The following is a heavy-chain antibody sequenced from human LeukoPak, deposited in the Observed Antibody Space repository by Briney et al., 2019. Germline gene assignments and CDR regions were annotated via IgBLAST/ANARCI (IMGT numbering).Heavy chain of an antibody. J-gene: IGHJ4*02. CDR2: IYYSGNT. D-gene: IGHD5-24*01. CDR3: AREGYNEASSYFDY. Sequence: PSETLSLTCTVSGGSISSYYWSWIRQPPGKGLEWIGYIYYSGNTNYNPSLKSRVTISVDTSKNQFSLKLSSVTAADTAVYYCAREGYNEASSYFDYWGQGTLVTVSS. CDR1: GGSISSYY. V-gene: IGHV4-59*01.